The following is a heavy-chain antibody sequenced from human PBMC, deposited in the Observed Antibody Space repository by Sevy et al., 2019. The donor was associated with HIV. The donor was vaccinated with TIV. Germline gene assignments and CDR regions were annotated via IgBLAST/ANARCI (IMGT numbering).Heavy chain of an antibody. CDR2: ISYDGSNK. Sequence: GGSLRLSCAASGFTFSSYAMHWVRQAPGKGLEWVAVISYDGSNKYYADSVKGRFTISRDNSKNTLYLQMTSLRAEDTAVYYCARDNPRRGGYGTRGHYYYYGMDVWGQGTTVTVSS. CDR3: ARDNPRRGGYGTRGHYYYYGMDV. CDR1: GFTFSSYA. V-gene: IGHV3-30-3*01. J-gene: IGHJ6*02. D-gene: IGHD5-12*01.